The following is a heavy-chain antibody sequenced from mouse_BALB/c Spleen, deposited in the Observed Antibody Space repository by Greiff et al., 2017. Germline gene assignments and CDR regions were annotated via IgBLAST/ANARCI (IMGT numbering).Heavy chain of an antibody. CDR1: GYSFTSYW. CDR3: TRSGVRRSWFAY. CDR2: IYPGNSDT. Sequence: VQLQQSGTVLARPGASVKMSCKASGYSFTSYWMHWVKQRPGQGLEWIGAIYPGNSDTSYNQKFKGKAKLTAVTSASTAYMELSSLTNEDSAVYYCTRSGVRRSWFAYWGQGTLVTVSA. D-gene: IGHD2-14*01. V-gene: IGHV1-5*01. J-gene: IGHJ3*01.